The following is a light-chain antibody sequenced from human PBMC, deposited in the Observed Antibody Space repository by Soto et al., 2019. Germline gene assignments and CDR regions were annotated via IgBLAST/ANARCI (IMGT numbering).Light chain of an antibody. CDR3: SSRTSSSTHYV. Sequence: QSSLTQPASVSGSPGQSITISCTGTISDVGGHNYVSWYQQHPGKAPKLMIYEVSYRHSGVSSRFSGSKSGNTASLTISGLQAEDEAAYYCSSRTSSSTHYVFGTGTKLTVL. V-gene: IGLV2-14*01. J-gene: IGLJ1*01. CDR2: EVS. CDR1: ISDVGGHNY.